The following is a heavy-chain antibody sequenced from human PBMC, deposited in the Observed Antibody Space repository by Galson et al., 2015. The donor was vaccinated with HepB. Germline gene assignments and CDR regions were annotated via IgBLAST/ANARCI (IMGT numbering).Heavy chain of an antibody. CDR1: GYSFTSYW. V-gene: IGHV5-51*01. CDR3: ARQKYYYDSSGYYSFDY. J-gene: IGHJ4*02. Sequence: QSGAEVKKPGESLKISCKGSGYSFTSYWIGWVRQMPGKGLEWMGIIYPGDSDTRYSPSFQGQVTISADKSISTAYLQWSSLKASDTAMYYCARQKYYYDSSGYYSFDYWGQGTLVTVSS. D-gene: IGHD3-22*01. CDR2: IYPGDSDT.